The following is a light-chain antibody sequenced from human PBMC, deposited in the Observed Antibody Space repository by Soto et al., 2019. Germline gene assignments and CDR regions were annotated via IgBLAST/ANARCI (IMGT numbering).Light chain of an antibody. V-gene: IGKV3D-15*01. Sequence: EIVLTQSPATLSLSPGERATLSCRASESVSSYLAWYQQKPGLPPRLLIFGASYRATGIPARFSGSGSGTEFNLTISSLQSEDFAVYFCQQYDDWLRLTFGGGTKVEIK. CDR2: GAS. CDR3: QQYDDWLRLT. CDR1: ESVSSY. J-gene: IGKJ4*01.